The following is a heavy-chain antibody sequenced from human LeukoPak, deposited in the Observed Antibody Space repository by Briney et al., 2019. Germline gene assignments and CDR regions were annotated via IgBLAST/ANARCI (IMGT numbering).Heavy chain of an antibody. CDR1: GFILSNYW. CDR2: IRQDGGEE. D-gene: IGHD1-20*01. V-gene: IGHV3-7*01. CDR3: ARITVNFGSYRYDY. Sequence: GGSLRLSCEVSGFILSNYWMSWVRQAPGKGLEWVGHIRQDGGEESHGDSLRGRFTISRDNAKNTLYLQMDGLRAEDTAIYYCARITVNFGSYRYDYWGQGSLVTVST. J-gene: IGHJ4*02.